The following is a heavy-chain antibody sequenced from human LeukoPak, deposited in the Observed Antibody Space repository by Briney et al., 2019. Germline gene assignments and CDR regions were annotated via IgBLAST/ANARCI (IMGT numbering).Heavy chain of an antibody. Sequence: PSETLSLTCTVSGGSISSGGYYWSWIRQHPGKGLEWIGYIYYSGSTYYNPSLKSRVTIPVDTSKNQFSLKLSSVTAADSAVYYCARQPTTVTTFAFDIWGQGTMVTVSS. CDR1: GGSISSGGYY. V-gene: IGHV4-31*03. J-gene: IGHJ3*02. CDR2: IYYSGST. D-gene: IGHD4-17*01. CDR3: ARQPTTVTTFAFDI.